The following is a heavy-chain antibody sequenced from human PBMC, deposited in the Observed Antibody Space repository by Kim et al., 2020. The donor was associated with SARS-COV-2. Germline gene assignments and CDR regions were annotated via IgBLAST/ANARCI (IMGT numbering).Heavy chain of an antibody. D-gene: IGHD6-13*01. J-gene: IGHJ6*02. CDR2: IYYSGST. CDR1: GGSISSSSYY. Sequence: SETLSLTCTVSGGSISSSSYYWGWIRQPPGKGLEWIGSIYYSGSTYYNPSLKSRVTISVDTSKNQFSLKLSSVTAADTAVYYCARHASAKYGVSSWYSGLSGYYYGMDVWGQGTTVTVSS. V-gene: IGHV4-39*01. CDR3: ARHASAKYGVSSWYSGLSGYYYGMDV.